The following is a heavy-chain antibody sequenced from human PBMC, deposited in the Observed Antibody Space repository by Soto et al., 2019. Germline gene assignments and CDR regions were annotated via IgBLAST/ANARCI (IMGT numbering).Heavy chain of an antibody. Sequence: EVKLLESGGGLVQPGGSLRLSCVVSGLTFSSVAMNWVRQAPGKGLEWVSGISGSGGNTHYADSVKGRFTTSRDNSKNPLFLQMNSLRADDTAEYYCAKDSGYNFWNGIFDYWGQGTLVTVSS. J-gene: IGHJ4*02. CDR2: ISGSGGNT. CDR3: AKDSGYNFWNGIFDY. V-gene: IGHV3-23*01. CDR1: GLTFSSVA. D-gene: IGHD3-3*01.